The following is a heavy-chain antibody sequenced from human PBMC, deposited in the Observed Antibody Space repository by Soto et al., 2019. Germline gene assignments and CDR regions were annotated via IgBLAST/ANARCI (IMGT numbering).Heavy chain of an antibody. J-gene: IGHJ4*02. Sequence: QVQLVESGGGVVQPGRSLRLSCAASGFTFSSYGMHWVRQAPGKGLEWVAVISYDGSNKYYADSVKGRFTISRDNSKNTLYLQMNSRRAEDTAVYYCAKDEVGATDYWGQGTLVTVSS. CDR3: AKDEVGATDY. CDR1: GFTFSSYG. CDR2: ISYDGSNK. V-gene: IGHV3-30*18. D-gene: IGHD1-26*01.